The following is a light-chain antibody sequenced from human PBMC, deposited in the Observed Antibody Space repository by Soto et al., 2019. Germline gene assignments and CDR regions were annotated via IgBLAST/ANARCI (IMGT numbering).Light chain of an antibody. J-gene: IGKJ1*01. Sequence: DIQMTQSPSTLSGSVGDRVTITCRASQTISSWLAWYQQKPGKAPKLLIYKASSLESGVPSRFSGSGSGTEFTLTISSLQADDFATYYCQQYNRYSWTFGQGTKVDIK. CDR2: KAS. CDR3: QQYNRYSWT. V-gene: IGKV1-5*03. CDR1: QTISSW.